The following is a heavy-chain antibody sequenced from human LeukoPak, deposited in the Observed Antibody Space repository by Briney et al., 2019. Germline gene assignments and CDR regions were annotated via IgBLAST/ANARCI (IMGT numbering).Heavy chain of an antibody. J-gene: IGHJ3*02. Sequence: EASVNVSYKASGYTFTIYGIRWVRQAPGQGREGVGWINAYNGNTTYAQKLQGRVTMTTDTSTSTAYMELRSLRSDDTAVYYCARPYYDFWSGYFWDAFDIWGQGTMVTVSS. CDR2: INAYNGNT. V-gene: IGHV1-18*01. CDR3: ARPYYDFWSGYFWDAFDI. D-gene: IGHD3-3*01. CDR1: GYTFTIYG.